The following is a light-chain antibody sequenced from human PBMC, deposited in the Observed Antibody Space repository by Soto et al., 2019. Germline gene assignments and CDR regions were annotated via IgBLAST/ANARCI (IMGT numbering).Light chain of an antibody. CDR2: EAS. Sequence: QSALTQPASVSGSPGQSITISCTGTTSDIGAYNYVSWYQQHPDKAPKLMIFEASDRPSGVSTRFSGSKSDNRASLTISGLQAEDEATYYCTSYTTSSTHVFGGGTKLTVL. CDR1: TSDIGAYNY. V-gene: IGLV2-14*01. J-gene: IGLJ2*01. CDR3: TSYTTSSTHV.